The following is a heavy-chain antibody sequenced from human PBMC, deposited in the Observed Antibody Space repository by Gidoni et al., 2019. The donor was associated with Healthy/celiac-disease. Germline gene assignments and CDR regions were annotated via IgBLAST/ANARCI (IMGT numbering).Heavy chain of an antibody. Sequence: QVQLQESGPGLVKPSGTLSLTCAVSGGSISSRNWWSWVRQPPGKGLEWIGEIYHSGSTNYNPSLKSRVTISVDKSRNQFSLKLSSVTAADTAVYYCARGAIIMVQGVTNWFDPWGQGTLVTVSS. J-gene: IGHJ5*02. CDR1: GGSISSRNW. V-gene: IGHV4-4*02. CDR3: ARGAIIMVQGVTNWFDP. CDR2: IYHSGST. D-gene: IGHD3-10*01.